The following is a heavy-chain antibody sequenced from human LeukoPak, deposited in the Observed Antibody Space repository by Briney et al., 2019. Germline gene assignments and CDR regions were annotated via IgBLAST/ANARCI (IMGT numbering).Heavy chain of an antibody. CDR2: IYYSGST. Sequence: PSETLSLTCTVSGGSISSYYWSWIRQPPGKGLEWIGYIYYSGSTNYNPSLKGRATISVDTSKNQLSLTVNSVTAADTAVYYCTRGSTLADDYWGQGILVTVSP. CDR3: TRGSTLADDY. J-gene: IGHJ4*02. D-gene: IGHD5/OR15-5a*01. CDR1: GGSISSYY. V-gene: IGHV4-59*01.